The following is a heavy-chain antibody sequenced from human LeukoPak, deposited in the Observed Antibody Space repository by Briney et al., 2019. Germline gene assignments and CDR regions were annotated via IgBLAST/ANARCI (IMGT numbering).Heavy chain of an antibody. D-gene: IGHD6-19*01. CDR3: ASRSSGWYSDDAFYI. Sequence: GESLKISCKGSGYSFTSYWIGWVRQMPGKGLEWMGIIYPGDCDTRYSPSFQGQVTISADKSISTAYLQWSSLKASDTAMYYCASRSSGWYSDDAFYIWGQGTMVTVSS. CDR2: IYPGDCDT. J-gene: IGHJ3*02. V-gene: IGHV5-51*01. CDR1: GYSFTSYW.